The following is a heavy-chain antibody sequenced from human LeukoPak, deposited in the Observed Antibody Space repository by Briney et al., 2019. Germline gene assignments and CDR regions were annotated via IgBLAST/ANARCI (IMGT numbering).Heavy chain of an antibody. J-gene: IGHJ3*02. Sequence: ASVNVSCKASGYTFTDYYMHWVRQAPGQGLEWMGWINPDSGVTNYPQKFQGRVTMTRDMSSSTAYMELIRLRADDKAVSSCARDRTFDIGGQGTRVTVS. CDR2: INPDSGVT. V-gene: IGHV1-2*02. CDR3: ARDRTFDI. CDR1: GYTFTDYY.